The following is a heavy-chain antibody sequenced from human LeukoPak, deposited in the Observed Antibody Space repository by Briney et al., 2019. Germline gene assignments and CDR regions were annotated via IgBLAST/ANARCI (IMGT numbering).Heavy chain of an antibody. CDR2: IKEDGSEI. CDR1: AFTFSNYW. D-gene: IGHD3-10*01. V-gene: IGHV3-7*01. Sequence: GGSLRLSCAASAFTFSNYWMSWVRQAPGKGLEWVANIKEDGSEINYVDSVKGRFTISRDNAKNSLYLQMNSLRAEDTAVYYCARDRTNYGSGSYYIPRAFDIWGQGTMVTVSS. J-gene: IGHJ3*02. CDR3: ARDRTNYGSGSYYIPRAFDI.